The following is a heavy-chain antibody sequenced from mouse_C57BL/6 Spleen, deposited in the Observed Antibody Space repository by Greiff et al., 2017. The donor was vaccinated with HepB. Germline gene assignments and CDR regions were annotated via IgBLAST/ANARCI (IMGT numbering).Heavy chain of an antibody. D-gene: IGHD2-5*01. CDR2: IDPENGDT. J-gene: IGHJ2*01. CDR1: GFNIKDDY. Sequence: EVKLVESGAELVRPGASVKLSCTASGFNIKDDYMHWVKQRPEQGLEWIGWIDPENGDTEYASKFQGKATITADTSSNTAYLQLSSLTSEDTAVYYCTNSNYLDYWGQGTTLTVSS. V-gene: IGHV14-4*01. CDR3: TNSNYLDY.